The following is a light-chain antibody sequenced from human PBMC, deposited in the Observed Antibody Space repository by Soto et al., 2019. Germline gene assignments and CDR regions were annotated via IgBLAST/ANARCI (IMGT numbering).Light chain of an antibody. CDR1: SSDVGGYNY. CDR3: SSYTSSSRV. Sequence: QSALTQPASVSGSPGQSITISCIGTSSDVGGYNYVSWYQQHPGKAPKLMIYDVSNRPSGVSNRFSGPKSGNTASLTISGLQAEDEADYYCSSYTSSSRVFGGGTKLTVL. J-gene: IGLJ2*01. V-gene: IGLV2-14*01. CDR2: DVS.